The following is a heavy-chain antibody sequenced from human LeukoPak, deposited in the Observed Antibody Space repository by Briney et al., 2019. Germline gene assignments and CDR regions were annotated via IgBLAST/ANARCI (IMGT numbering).Heavy chain of an antibody. Sequence: GGSLRLSCAASGFTFDDYGMSWVRQAPGKGLEWVSGINWNGGSTGYADSVKGRFTISRDNAKNSLYLQMNSLRAEDTALYHCARGIGYCSSTSCQLFDYWGQGTLVTVSS. D-gene: IGHD2-2*01. J-gene: IGHJ4*02. CDR1: GFTFDDYG. CDR3: ARGIGYCSSTSCQLFDY. V-gene: IGHV3-20*01. CDR2: INWNGGST.